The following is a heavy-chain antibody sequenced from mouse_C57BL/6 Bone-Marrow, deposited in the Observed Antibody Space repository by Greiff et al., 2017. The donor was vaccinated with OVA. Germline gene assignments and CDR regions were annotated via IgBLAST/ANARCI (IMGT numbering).Heavy chain of an antibody. CDR2: INPSSGYT. D-gene: IGHD1-2*01. CDR3: ARDYGLWFAY. Sequence: QVHVKQSGAELAKPGASVKLSCKASGYTFTSYWMHWVKQRPGQGLEWIGYINPSSGYTKYNQKFKDKATLTADNSSSTAYMQLSSLTYEDSAVYYCARDYGLWFAYWGQGTLVTVSA. J-gene: IGHJ3*01. V-gene: IGHV1-7*01. CDR1: GYTFTSYW.